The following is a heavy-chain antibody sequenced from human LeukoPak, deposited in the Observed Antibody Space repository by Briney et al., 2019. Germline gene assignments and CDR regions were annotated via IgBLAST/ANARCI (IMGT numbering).Heavy chain of an antibody. Sequence: ASVKVSCKASGYIFDRYDINWVRQATGQGLEWMGWMNPNSGNTGYAQKFQGRVTITRNTSISTAYMELSSLRSEDTAVYYCARGRTTLYYYYMDVWGKGTTVTVSS. J-gene: IGHJ6*03. V-gene: IGHV1-8*03. D-gene: IGHD2-15*01. CDR2: MNPNSGNT. CDR3: ARGRTTLYYYYMDV. CDR1: GYIFDRYD.